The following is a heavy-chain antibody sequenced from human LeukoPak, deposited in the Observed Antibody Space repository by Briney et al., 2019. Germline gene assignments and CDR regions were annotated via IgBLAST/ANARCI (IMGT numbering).Heavy chain of an antibody. D-gene: IGHD4-17*01. V-gene: IGHV1-2*02. Sequence: ASVKVSCKASGYTFTGYYMHGVRQAPGQGLEWMGWINPNSGDTNYAQKFQGGVTMTRDTSISTAYMELSRLRSDDTAMYYCAREDYGDPFDSWGQGTLVTVSS. J-gene: IGHJ4*02. CDR3: AREDYGDPFDS. CDR1: GYTFTGYY. CDR2: INPNSGDT.